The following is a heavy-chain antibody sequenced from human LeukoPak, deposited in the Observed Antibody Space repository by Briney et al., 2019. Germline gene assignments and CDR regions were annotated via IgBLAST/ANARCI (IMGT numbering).Heavy chain of an antibody. V-gene: IGHV3-11*06. J-gene: IGHJ6*02. CDR3: AREDLAATNYYGMDV. CDR1: GFTFSDYY. D-gene: IGHD1-26*01. CDR2: ISSSSSYT. Sequence: GGSLRLSCAASGFTFSDYYMSWIRQAPGKGLEWVSYISSSSSYTNYADSVKGRFTISRDNAKNSLYLQMNSLRAEDTAVYYCAREDLAATNYYGMDVWGQGTTVTVSS.